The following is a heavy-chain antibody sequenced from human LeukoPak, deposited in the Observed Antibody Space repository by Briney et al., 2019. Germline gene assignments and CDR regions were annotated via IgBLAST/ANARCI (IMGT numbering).Heavy chain of an antibody. J-gene: IGHJ4*02. CDR3: ARGGWLQFKMDY. Sequence: GGSLRLSCEVSGFTFSSHWMSWVRQAPGKGLEWVANIKQDGGEKHYVDSVKGRFTISRDNAKNSLYLQMNSLRAEDTAVYYCARGGWLQFKMDYWGQGTLVTVSS. CDR2: IKQDGGEK. CDR1: GFTFSSHW. D-gene: IGHD5-24*01. V-gene: IGHV3-7*01.